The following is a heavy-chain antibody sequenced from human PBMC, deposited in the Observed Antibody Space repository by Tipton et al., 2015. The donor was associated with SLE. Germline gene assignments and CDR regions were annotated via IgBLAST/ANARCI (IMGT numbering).Heavy chain of an antibody. CDR3: VRDDGAGHYYYGMDV. J-gene: IGHJ6*02. CDR2: IYYSGTT. CDR1: GDSISGQY. Sequence: TLSLTCTVSGDSISGQYWSWIRQPPGKGLEWIGYIYYSGTTNYNPSLKRRVTISVDTSKNQFSLKLTSVTAADTAVYYCVRDDGAGHYYYGMDVWGQGTTVTVSS. V-gene: IGHV4-59*11. D-gene: IGHD1-26*01.